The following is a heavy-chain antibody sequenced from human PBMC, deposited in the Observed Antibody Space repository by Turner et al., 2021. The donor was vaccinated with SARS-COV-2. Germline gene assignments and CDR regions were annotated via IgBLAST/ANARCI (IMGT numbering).Heavy chain of an antibody. D-gene: IGHD3-22*01. CDR3: ASRLITMIVVVKDLSAFDI. V-gene: IGHV4-39*01. CDR2: IYYSGGT. Sequence: QLQLQESGPGLVKPSETLSLPCSVSGGSISSSSYYWGWIRQPPGKGLEWIGSIYYSGGTYYNPSLKSRVTILGDTSKNQFSLKLSSVTAADTAVYYCASRLITMIVVVKDLSAFDIWGQGTMVTVSS. CDR1: GGSISSSSYY. J-gene: IGHJ3*02.